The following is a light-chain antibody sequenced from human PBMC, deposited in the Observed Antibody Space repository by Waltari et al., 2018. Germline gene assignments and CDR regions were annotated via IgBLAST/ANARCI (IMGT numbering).Light chain of an antibody. CDR2: NNN. V-gene: IGLV1-44*01. Sequence: QSVLTQPPSASATPGQRVTISCSGSSSHIGSNTVTWYHQLPGTAPKLLISNNNQRPSGVPDRFSGSKTGTSASLAISGLQSEDEADYYCAVWDDSLNGVVFGGGTKLTVL. CDR3: AVWDDSLNGVV. J-gene: IGLJ2*01. CDR1: SSHIGSNT.